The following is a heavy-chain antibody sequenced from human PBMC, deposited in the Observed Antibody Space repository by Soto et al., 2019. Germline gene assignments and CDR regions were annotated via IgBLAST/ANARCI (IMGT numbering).Heavy chain of an antibody. CDR3: ARANGYDYSNPNYYYYYGMDV. D-gene: IGHD4-4*01. CDR1: GAYISDFS. Sequence: SETLSLTCSVSGAYISDFSWSWIRQPAGKGLEWIGRITINGNTQKNPSLKSRVTISVDTSKNQFSLKLSSVTAADTAVYYCARANGYDYSNPNYYYYYGMDVWGQGTTVTVSS. V-gene: IGHV4-4*07. CDR2: ITINGNT. J-gene: IGHJ6*02.